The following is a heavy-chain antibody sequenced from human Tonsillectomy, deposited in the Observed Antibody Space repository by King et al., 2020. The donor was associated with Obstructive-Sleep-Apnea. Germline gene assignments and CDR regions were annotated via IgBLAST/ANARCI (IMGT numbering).Heavy chain of an antibody. CDR2: ISSSSSTI. Sequence: VQLVESGGGLVQPGGSLRLSCAASGFTFSSYGMNWVRQAPGKGLEWVSYISSSSSTIYYADSVKGRFTISRDKAKNSLYLQMNSLRAEDTAVYYCAVTLPLRDDSSGYYGVGLDYWGQGSLVTVSS. V-gene: IGHV3-48*01. CDR3: AVTLPLRDDSSGYYGVGLDY. CDR1: GFTFSSYG. D-gene: IGHD3-22*01. J-gene: IGHJ4*02.